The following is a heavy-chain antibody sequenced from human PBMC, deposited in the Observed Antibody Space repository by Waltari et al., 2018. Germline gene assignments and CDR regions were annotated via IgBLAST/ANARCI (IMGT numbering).Heavy chain of an antibody. CDR2: INTDGTIT. Sequence: EVQLVESGGGIVHPGGSLRLSCAASGFIFSAYWMHWVRQAPGKGLVSVSLINTDGTITGYADSVKGRFTISRDNAKKTLFLQMDSLTAEDTAIYYCVLYSSEPLGDCWGQGTLVTVSS. D-gene: IGHD6-19*01. V-gene: IGHV3-74*01. CDR3: VLYSSEPLGDC. J-gene: IGHJ4*02. CDR1: GFIFSAYW.